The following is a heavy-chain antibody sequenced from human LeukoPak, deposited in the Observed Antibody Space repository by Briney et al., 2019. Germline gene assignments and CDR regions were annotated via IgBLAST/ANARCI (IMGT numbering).Heavy chain of an antibody. CDR1: GFTVSSNS. CDR2: IYTGGTT. D-gene: IGHD3-10*01. V-gene: IGHV3-66*01. CDR3: ARDVAAPWGVYFDY. J-gene: IGHJ4*02. Sequence: PGGSLRLSCAASGFTVSSNSMSWVRQAPGKGLVWVSVIYTGGTTYYADSVKGRFTISRDNSKNTLYLQMNSLRAEDTAVYYCARDVAAPWGVYFDYWGQGTLATVSS.